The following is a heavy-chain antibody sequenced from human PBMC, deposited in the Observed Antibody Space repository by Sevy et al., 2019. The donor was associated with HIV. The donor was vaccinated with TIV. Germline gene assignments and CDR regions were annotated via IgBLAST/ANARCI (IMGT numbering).Heavy chain of an antibody. CDR2: LSFGWGEI. CDR1: GFTFSKYS. D-gene: IGHD2-8*01. CDR3: AREGCTKPHDY. J-gene: IGHJ4*02. Sequence: GGSLRLSCAASGFTFSKYSMSWVRQPPGKGLEWVSTLSFGWGEINYADSVKGRFTISRDNAKGSGYLQMNNLRPEDTAVYYCAREGCTKPHDYWGQGTLVTVSS. V-gene: IGHV3-23*01.